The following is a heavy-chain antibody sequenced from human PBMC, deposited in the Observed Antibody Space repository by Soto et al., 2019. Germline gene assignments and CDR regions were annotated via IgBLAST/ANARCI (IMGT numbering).Heavy chain of an antibody. CDR1: GFTFSSYG. CDR2: ISYDGSNK. D-gene: IGHD5-12*01. Sequence: QVQLVESGGGVVQPGRSLRLSCAASGFTFSSYGMHWVRKAPGKGLEWVAVISYDGSNKYYADSVKGRFTISRDNSKNTLYLQMNSLRAEDTAVYYCGKDREPVLVAAAFDYWGQGTLVTVSS. V-gene: IGHV3-30*18. CDR3: GKDREPVLVAAAFDY. J-gene: IGHJ4*02.